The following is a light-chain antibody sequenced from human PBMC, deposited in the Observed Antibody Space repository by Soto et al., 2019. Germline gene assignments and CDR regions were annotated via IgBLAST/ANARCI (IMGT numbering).Light chain of an antibody. Sequence: DIQMTQSPSTLSASVGDRVTITCRASQSISTWLAWYQQKPGKAPKLLIYKASSLESGVPSRFSGSGSGTEFTLTISSLQPDDSATYYCQQYNSNSYTFGQGTKLEIK. V-gene: IGKV1-5*03. J-gene: IGKJ2*01. CDR3: QQYNSNSYT. CDR2: KAS. CDR1: QSISTW.